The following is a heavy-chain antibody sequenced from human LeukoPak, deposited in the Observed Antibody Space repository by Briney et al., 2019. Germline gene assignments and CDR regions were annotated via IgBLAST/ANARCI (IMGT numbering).Heavy chain of an antibody. CDR3: AKDRHYGGFDY. CDR2: IRYDGSNK. V-gene: IGHV3-33*06. Sequence: GRSLRLSCAASGFTFSSYGMHWVRQAPGKGLEWVAVIRYDGSNKYYADSVKGRFTISRDNSKNTLYLQMNSLRAEDTAVYYCAKDRHYGGFDYWGQGTLVTVSS. J-gene: IGHJ4*02. CDR1: GFTFSSYG. D-gene: IGHD4-23*01.